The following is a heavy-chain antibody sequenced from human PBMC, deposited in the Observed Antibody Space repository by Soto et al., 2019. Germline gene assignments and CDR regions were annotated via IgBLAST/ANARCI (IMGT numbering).Heavy chain of an antibody. D-gene: IGHD6-13*01. V-gene: IGHV3-23*01. J-gene: IGHJ4*02. CDR1: GFTFSSYA. CDR2: ISGSGGST. Sequence: EVQLLESGGGLVQPGGSLRLSCAASGFTFSSYAMSWVRQAPGKGLEWVSAISGSGGSTYYAASVKGRFTISRENSKNTLYLQMNSLRAEDTAVYYCAKATSSSRRSGFDYWGQGTLVTVSS. CDR3: AKATSSSRRSGFDY.